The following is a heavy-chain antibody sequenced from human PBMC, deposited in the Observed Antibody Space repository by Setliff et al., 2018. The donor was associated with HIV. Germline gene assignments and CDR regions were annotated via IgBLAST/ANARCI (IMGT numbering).Heavy chain of an antibody. J-gene: IGHJ6*03. CDR3: ARGGQYSGDYLPRDYYMDV. V-gene: IGHV1-46*01. D-gene: IGHD1-26*01. Sequence: ASVKVSCKASGYTFTNFYIHWVRQAPGQGLEWLGMINPSGGSTTYAQKFQGRVTMTSDMSTSAVYMDLSSLGSEDTAMYYCARGGQYSGDYLPRDYYMDVWGKGTTVTVSS. CDR1: GYTFTNFY. CDR2: INPSGGST.